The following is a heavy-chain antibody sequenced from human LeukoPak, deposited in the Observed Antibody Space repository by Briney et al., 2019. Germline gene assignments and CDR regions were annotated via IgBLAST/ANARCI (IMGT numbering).Heavy chain of an antibody. CDR1: GYSISSGYY. CDR3: AKYLRELPWD. D-gene: IGHD1-26*01. J-gene: IGHJ4*02. Sequence: NPSETLSLTCTVSGYSISSGYYWGWIRQPPGEGLEWIGSIYHSGSTYYNPSLKSRVTISVDTSKNQFSLKLSSVTAADTAVYYCAKYLRELPWDWGQGTLVTVSS. CDR2: IYHSGST. V-gene: IGHV4-38-2*02.